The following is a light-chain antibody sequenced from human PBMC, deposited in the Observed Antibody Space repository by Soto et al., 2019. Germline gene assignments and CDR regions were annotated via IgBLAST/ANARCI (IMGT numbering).Light chain of an antibody. CDR3: QQYGGLPWT. V-gene: IGKV3-20*01. Sequence: EIVLTQSPGTLSLSPGERATLSCRASQSVSNNYLAWYQQKPGQAPRLLIYGASSRATGIPDRFSGSGSGTDFALTISRREAEEVAVYHCQQYGGLPWTCGRGTKVEIK. CDR1: QSVSNNY. CDR2: GAS. J-gene: IGKJ1*01.